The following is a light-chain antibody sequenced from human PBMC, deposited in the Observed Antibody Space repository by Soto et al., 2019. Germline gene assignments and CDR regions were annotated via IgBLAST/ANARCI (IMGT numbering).Light chain of an antibody. V-gene: IGKV3-11*01. CDR1: QSVRTV. CDR2: DAS. J-gene: IGKJ5*01. Sequence: EIVLTQSPATLSLSPGERVTLSCGASQSVRTVLAWYQQKPGQAPRLLIYDASTRATGVPARFSGSGSGTDFTLTIRNLESEDFGVYYCQQRTDWPTITFGQGTRLDIK. CDR3: QQRTDWPTIT.